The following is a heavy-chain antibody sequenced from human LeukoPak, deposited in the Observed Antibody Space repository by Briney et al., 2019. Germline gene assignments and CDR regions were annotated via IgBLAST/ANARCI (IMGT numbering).Heavy chain of an antibody. J-gene: IGHJ4*02. V-gene: IGHV1-2*02. CDR2: INPNSGGT. CDR1: GYTFTGYY. CDR3: ARSQSCSGGSCYLDY. Sequence: ASVKVSCKASGYTFTGYYMHWVRQAPGQGLEWMGWINPNSGGTNYAQKFQGRVTMTRDTSISTAYMELSRLRSDDTAVYCCARSQSCSGGSCYLDYWGQGTLVTVSS. D-gene: IGHD2-15*01.